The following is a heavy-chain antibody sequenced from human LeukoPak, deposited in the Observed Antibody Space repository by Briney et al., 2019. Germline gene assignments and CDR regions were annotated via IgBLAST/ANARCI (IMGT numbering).Heavy chain of an antibody. V-gene: IGHV4-34*01. CDR3: ALNYYGSGSYSDGWDY. Sequence: SETLSLTCAVYGGSFSGYYWSWIRQPPGKGLEWIGEINHSGSTNYNPSLKSRVTISVDTSKNQFSLKLSSVTAADTAVYYCALNYYGSGSYSDGWDYWGQGTLVTLSS. D-gene: IGHD3-10*01. J-gene: IGHJ4*02. CDR2: INHSGST. CDR1: GGSFSGYY.